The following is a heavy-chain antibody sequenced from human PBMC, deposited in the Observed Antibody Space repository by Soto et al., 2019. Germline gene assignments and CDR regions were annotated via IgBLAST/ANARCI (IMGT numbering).Heavy chain of an antibody. Sequence: GGSLRLSCAASGFTFSTYGIHWVRQAPGKGLEWVAVIWYDGSYQYYADSVKGRFTISRDDSKTTLYLQMNSLRTEDTAVYYCTTDDPINRSWGQGTLVTVSS. CDR1: GFTFSTYG. V-gene: IGHV3-33*01. J-gene: IGHJ5*02. CDR3: TTDDPINRS. CDR2: IWYDGSYQ.